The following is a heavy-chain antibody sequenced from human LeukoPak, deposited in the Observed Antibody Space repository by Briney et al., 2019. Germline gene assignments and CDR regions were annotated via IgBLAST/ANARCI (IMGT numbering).Heavy chain of an antibody. V-gene: IGHV3-7*01. CDR1: GFIFSSYW. CDR3: ASERWLQY. Sequence: GGSLRLSCVNSGFIFSSYWMTWVRQAPGKGLEWVANIKQDGSEKYYVDSVKGRFTTSRDNAKNTLYLQMNSLRAEDTGVYYCASERWLQYWGQGTLVTVSS. D-gene: IGHD5-24*01. CDR2: IKQDGSEK. J-gene: IGHJ4*02.